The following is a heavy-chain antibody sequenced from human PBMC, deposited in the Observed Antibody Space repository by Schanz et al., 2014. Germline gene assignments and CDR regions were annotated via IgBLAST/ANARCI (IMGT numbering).Heavy chain of an antibody. V-gene: IGHV3-74*01. J-gene: IGHJ4*02. CDR2: TSNDGSFT. CDR1: GFTFSDSW. D-gene: IGHD4-17*01. CDR3: VRDTDYHFDY. Sequence: EVQLVESGGGLVQPGGSLRLSCAASGFTFSDSWMHWVRQAPGKGLVWVSRTSNDGSFTTFADSVKGRFTISRDNAKNPMYLQMNSMRADDTAVYYCVRDTDYHFDYWGQGTLVTVSS.